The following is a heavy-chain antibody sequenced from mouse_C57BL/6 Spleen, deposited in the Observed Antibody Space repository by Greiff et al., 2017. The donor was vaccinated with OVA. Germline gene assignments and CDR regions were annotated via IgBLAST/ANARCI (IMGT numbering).Heavy chain of an antibody. J-gene: IGHJ1*03. D-gene: IGHD2-3*01. CDR3: ARGADGYYPRYFDV. CDR2: ISYDGSN. Sequence: EVQVVESGPGLVKPSQSLSLTCSVTGYSITSGYYWNWIRQFPGNKLEWMGYISYDGSNNYNPSLKNRISITRDTSKNQFFLKLNSVTTEDTATYYCARGADGYYPRYFDVWGTGTTVTVSS. V-gene: IGHV3-6*01. CDR1: GYSITSGYY.